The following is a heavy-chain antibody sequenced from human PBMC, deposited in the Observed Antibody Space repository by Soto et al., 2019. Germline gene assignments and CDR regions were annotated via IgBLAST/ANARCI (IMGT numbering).Heavy chain of an antibody. CDR3: ARHGSGWPPTNFDY. V-gene: IGHV4-39*01. Sequence: SETLSLTCTVSGGSISSSSYYWGWIRQPPGKGLEWIGSIYYSGSTYYNPSLKSRVTISVDTSKNQFSLKLSSVTAADTAVYYCARHGSGWPPTNFDYWGQGTLVTVSS. CDR1: GGSISSSSYY. D-gene: IGHD6-19*01. J-gene: IGHJ4*02. CDR2: IYYSGST.